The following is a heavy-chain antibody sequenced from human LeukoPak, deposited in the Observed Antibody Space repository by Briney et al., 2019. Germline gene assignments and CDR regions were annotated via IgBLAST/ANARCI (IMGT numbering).Heavy chain of an antibody. J-gene: IGHJ4*02. V-gene: IGHV3-21*01. D-gene: IGHD2-2*01. CDR3: ARVGSSTS. Sequence: GGSLRLSCAASGFYFANYAMNWVRQAPGKGLEWVSSISSSSSYIYYADSVKGRFTISRDNAKNSLYLQMNSLRAEDTAVYYCARVGSSTSWGQGTLVTVSS. CDR1: GFYFANYA. CDR2: ISSSSSYI.